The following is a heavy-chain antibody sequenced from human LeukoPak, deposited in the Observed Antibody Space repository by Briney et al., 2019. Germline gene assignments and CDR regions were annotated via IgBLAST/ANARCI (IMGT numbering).Heavy chain of an antibody. CDR1: GFTFSNYA. V-gene: IGHV3-30-3*01. CDR2: ISYDGTNK. D-gene: IGHD3-22*01. CDR3: ARAPMSYDSSGFGGAFDI. J-gene: IGHJ3*02. Sequence: PGRSLRLSCAASGFTFSNYAMHWGRQAPGKGLEWVAVISYDGTNKYYADSVKGRFTISRDNSKNTMYLQMNSLRAEDTAMYYCARAPMSYDSSGFGGAFDIWGQGTMVTVSS.